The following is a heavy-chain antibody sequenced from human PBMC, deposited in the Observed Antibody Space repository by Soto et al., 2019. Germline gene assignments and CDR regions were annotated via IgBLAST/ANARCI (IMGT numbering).Heavy chain of an antibody. V-gene: IGHV3-7*01. Sequence: EVQLVESGGDLVQPGGSLSLSCVASGFTFSNYWMNWVRQAPGMGLEWVAGIKEDASEKNDVDSGKGRFSISRDNAKNSLFLQLTSLRAEDTAVYYCATAIEAPFNNYDYWGQGTLVTVSS. J-gene: IGHJ4*02. CDR2: IKEDASEK. CDR3: ATAIEAPFNNYDY. CDR1: GFTFSNYW.